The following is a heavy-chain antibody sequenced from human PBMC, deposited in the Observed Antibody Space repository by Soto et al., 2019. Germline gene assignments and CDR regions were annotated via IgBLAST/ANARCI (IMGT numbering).Heavy chain of an antibody. CDR3: ATLMVRGVRERDYYYYGMTV. CDR2: INPSGGST. D-gene: IGHD3-10*01. CDR1: GYTFTSYY. V-gene: IGHV1-46*01. J-gene: IGHJ6*02. Sequence: ASVKVSCKASGYTFTSYYMHWVRQAPGQGLEWMGIINPSGGSTSYAQKFQGRVTMTRDTSTSTVYMELSSLRSEDTAVYYCATLMVRGVRERDYYYYGMTVWGQGPTPTVS.